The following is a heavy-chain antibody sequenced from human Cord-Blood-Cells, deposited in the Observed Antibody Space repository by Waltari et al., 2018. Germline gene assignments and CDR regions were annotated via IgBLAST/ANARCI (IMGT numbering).Heavy chain of an antibody. D-gene: IGHD3-10*01. CDR2: VYYSGST. CDR3: ARVGGSGSYYNWFDP. V-gene: IGHV4-39*01. CDR1: GGSISSSIYY. Sequence: QLQLQESGPGLVKPSETLSLTCTVSGGSISSSIYYWGWIRQPPGKGLEWIGSVYYSGSTYYNPSLKSRVTISVDTSKNQFSLKLSSVTAADTAVYYCARVGGSGSYYNWFDPWGQGTLVTVSS. J-gene: IGHJ5*02.